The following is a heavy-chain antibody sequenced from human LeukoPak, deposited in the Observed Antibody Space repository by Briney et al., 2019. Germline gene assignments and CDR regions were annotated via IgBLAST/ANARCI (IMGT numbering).Heavy chain of an antibody. CDR2: INHSGST. Sequence: SETLSLTCAVYGGSFSGYYWSWIRQPPGKGLEWIGEINHSGSTNYNPSLKSRVTISVDTSKNQFSLKLSSVTAADTAAYYCARGGPYYYGMDVWGQGTTVTVSS. J-gene: IGHJ6*02. CDR3: ARGGPYYYGMDV. V-gene: IGHV4-34*01. CDR1: GGSFSGYY.